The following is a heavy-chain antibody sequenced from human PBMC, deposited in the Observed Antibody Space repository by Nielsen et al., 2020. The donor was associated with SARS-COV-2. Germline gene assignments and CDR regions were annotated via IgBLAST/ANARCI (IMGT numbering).Heavy chain of an antibody. CDR2: INHSGST. CDR1: TGSISSTSYY. CDR3: ARGQYYYYGMDV. Sequence: SETLSLTCTVSTGSISSTSYYWGWVRQSPGKGLEWIGEINHSGSTNYNPSLKSRVTISVDTPKNQFSLKLSSVTAADTAVYYCARGQYYYYGMDVWGQGTTVTVSS. J-gene: IGHJ6*02. V-gene: IGHV4-39*07.